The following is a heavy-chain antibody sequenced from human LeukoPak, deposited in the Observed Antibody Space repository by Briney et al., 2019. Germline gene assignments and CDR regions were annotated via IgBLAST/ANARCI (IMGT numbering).Heavy chain of an antibody. CDR2: IYYSGST. CDR1: GGSISSGGYS. Sequence: SETLSLTCAVSGGSISSGGYSWSWIRQPPGKGLEWVGYIYYSGSTYYNPSLKSRVTISVDTSKNQFSLKLSSVTAADTAVYYCARARYDYVWGSYSYYYYMDVWGKGTTVTVSS. V-gene: IGHV4-30-4*07. CDR3: ARARYDYVWGSYSYYYYMDV. J-gene: IGHJ6*03. D-gene: IGHD3-16*01.